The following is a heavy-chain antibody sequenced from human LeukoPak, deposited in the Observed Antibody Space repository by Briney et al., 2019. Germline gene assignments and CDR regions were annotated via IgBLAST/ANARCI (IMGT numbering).Heavy chain of an antibody. V-gene: IGHV4-34*01. CDR1: GGSFSGYY. Sequence: SETLSLTCAVYGGSFSGYYWSWIRQTPGKGLEWIGEINHSGSTNYNPSLKSRVTISVDTSKNQFSLKLSSVTAADTAVYYCARGTLPGNYWGQGTLVTVSS. J-gene: IGHJ4*02. CDR3: ARGTLPGNY. CDR2: INHSGST. D-gene: IGHD2/OR15-2a*01.